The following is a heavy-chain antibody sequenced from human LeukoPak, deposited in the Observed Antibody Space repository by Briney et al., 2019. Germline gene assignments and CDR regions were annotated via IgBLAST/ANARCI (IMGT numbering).Heavy chain of an antibody. J-gene: IGHJ6*02. D-gene: IGHD3-10*01. V-gene: IGHV3-30*03. CDR2: ISYDGSNK. Sequence: GGSLRLSCAASGFTFSSYGMHWVRQAPGKGLEWVAVISYDGSNKYYADSVKGRFTISRDNSKNTLYLQMNSLRVEDTAVYYCARGRGSGSYYYYGMDVWGQGTTVTVSS. CDR3: ARGRGSGSYYYYGMDV. CDR1: GFTFSSYG.